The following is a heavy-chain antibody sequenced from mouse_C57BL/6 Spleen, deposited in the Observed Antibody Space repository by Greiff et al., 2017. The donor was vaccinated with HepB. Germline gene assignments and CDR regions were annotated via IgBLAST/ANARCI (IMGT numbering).Heavy chain of an antibody. CDR1: GYTFTDYY. CDR2: INPNNGGT. CDR3: ARNSFDYFDY. V-gene: IGHV1-26*01. J-gene: IGHJ2*01. Sequence: EVKLQQSGPELVKPGASVKISCKASGYTFTDYYMNWVKQSHGKSLEWIGDINPNNGGTSYNQKFKGKATLTVDKSSSTAYMERRSLTSEDSAVYYCARNSFDYFDYWGQGTTLTVSS.